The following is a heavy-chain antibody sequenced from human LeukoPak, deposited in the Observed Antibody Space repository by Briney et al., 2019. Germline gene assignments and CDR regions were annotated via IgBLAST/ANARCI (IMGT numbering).Heavy chain of an antibody. J-gene: IGHJ6*03. D-gene: IGHD5-18*01. Sequence: SGTLSLTCAVSGGSISSSNWWSWVRQPPGKGLEWIGEIYHSGSTNYSPSLKSRVTISVDKSKNQFSLKLSSVTAADTAVYYCAREGYSYGSYYYYYMDVWGKGTTVTISS. V-gene: IGHV4-4*02. CDR3: AREGYSYGSYYYYYMDV. CDR2: IYHSGST. CDR1: GGSISSSNW.